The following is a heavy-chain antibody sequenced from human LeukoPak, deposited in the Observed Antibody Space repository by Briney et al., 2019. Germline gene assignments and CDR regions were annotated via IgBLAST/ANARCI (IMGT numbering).Heavy chain of an antibody. J-gene: IGHJ4*02. CDR2: IYWDDDK. CDR3: AHRGPYCSSTSCYSD. CDR1: GFSLSPPGVG. D-gene: IGHD2-2*01. V-gene: IGHV2-5*02. Sequence: SGPTPVNPTQTLTLTCTFSGFSLSPPGVGVGWIRQPPRKALGWLALIYWDDDKRYSPSLKSRLTITKDTSKNQVVLTMTNMDPVDTATYYCAHRGPYCSSTSCYSDWGQGTLVTVSS.